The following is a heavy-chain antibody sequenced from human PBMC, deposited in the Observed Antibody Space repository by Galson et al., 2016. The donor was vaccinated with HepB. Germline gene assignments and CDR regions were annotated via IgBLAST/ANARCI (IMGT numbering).Heavy chain of an antibody. Sequence: SLRLSCAASGFTFGSYAMTWVRQAPGKGLEYIGRIKSKPGGGTADYAAAVKDRFTISRDDSSNTLYLQMNRLKIEDTAIYYCTWIHRNASGITYEDYYYHMDLWGKGTTVTVSS. CDR3: TWIHRNASGITYEDYYYHMDL. CDR2: IKSKPGGGTA. CDR1: GFTFGSYA. D-gene: IGHD3-10*01. V-gene: IGHV3-15*01. J-gene: IGHJ6*03.